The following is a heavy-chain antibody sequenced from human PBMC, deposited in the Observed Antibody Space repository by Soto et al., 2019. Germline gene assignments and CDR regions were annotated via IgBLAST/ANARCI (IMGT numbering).Heavy chain of an antibody. D-gene: IGHD4-4*01. Sequence: SGGSLRLSCAASGFTFSHAWISWVRQAPGKGLEWVGRIKSKADGETKDYGAPVRGRFTISRDDSQDILYLHMNSLRIEDTAVYYCCVIKRRDQYSTSGYWFDPWGPGTLVIVSS. V-gene: IGHV3-15*01. J-gene: IGHJ5*02. CDR3: CVIKRRDQYSTSGYWFDP. CDR1: GFTFSHAW. CDR2: IKSKADGETK.